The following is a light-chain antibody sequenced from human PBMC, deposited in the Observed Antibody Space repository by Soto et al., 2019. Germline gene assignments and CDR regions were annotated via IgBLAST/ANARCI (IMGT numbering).Light chain of an antibody. CDR2: GAS. J-gene: IGKJ1*01. CDR3: QQYDSLPRT. Sequence: EIVLTQSPGTLSVSPGDGATLSCRASQTVGKNYLAWYQQRPGQAPRLLIHGASSRATGIPDRFSGSGSGTEFTLTIGRLEPEDFAVYYCQQYDSLPRTFGLGTKVDIK. V-gene: IGKV3-20*01. CDR1: QTVGKNY.